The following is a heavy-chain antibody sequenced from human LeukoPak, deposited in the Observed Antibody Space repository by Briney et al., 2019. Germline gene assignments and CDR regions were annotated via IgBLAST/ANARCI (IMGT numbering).Heavy chain of an antibody. CDR2: LYTGGGT. CDR3: TRSGYRHPYHFDS. D-gene: IGHD3-22*01. CDR1: GFSVRTTY. V-gene: IGHV3-53*01. J-gene: IGHJ4*02. Sequence: PGGSLRLSCAASGFSVRTTYMSWVRQAPGKGLERVSVLYTGGGTDHADSVKGRFTISRDNSKNTLSLQMNSLRAEDTAIYYCTRSGYRHPYHFDSWGQGTLVTVSS.